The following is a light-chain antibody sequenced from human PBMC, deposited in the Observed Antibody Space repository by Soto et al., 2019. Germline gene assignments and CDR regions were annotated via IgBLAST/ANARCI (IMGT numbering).Light chain of an antibody. Sequence: EIVMTQSPATLSVSPGERATLSCRASPSVANFVAWYQQKPGQAPRLLIYGAFNRATGIPARFSGSGSGTDFTLTISSLEPEDSAVYYCQQRNVWPPVTFGQGTRLEIK. CDR2: GAF. CDR1: PSVANF. V-gene: IGKV3-11*01. CDR3: QQRNVWPPVT. J-gene: IGKJ5*01.